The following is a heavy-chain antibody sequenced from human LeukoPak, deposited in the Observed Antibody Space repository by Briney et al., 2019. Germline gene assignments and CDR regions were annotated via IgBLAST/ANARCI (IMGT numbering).Heavy chain of an antibody. D-gene: IGHD6-13*01. CDR2: INHSGST. V-gene: IGHV4-34*01. CDR3: ARDSGSSWYPRGWFDP. J-gene: IGHJ5*02. Sequence: SETLSLTCAVYGGSFSGYYWSWIRQPPGKGLEWIGEINHSGSTNYNPSPKSRVTISVDTSKNQFSLKLSSVTAADTAVYYCARDSGSSWYPRGWFDPWGQGTLVTVSS. CDR1: GGSFSGYY.